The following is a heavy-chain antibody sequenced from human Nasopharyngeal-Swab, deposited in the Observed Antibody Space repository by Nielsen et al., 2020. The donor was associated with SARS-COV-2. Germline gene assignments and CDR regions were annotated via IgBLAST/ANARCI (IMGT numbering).Heavy chain of an antibody. V-gene: IGHV1-8*01. CDR2: MNPHSGNT. CDR1: GYTFTSYD. CDR3: ARKGAMDV. Sequence: ASVKVSCKVSGYTFTSYDINWVRQGTGQGLEWMGWMNPHSGNTGYAQNFQGRVSMTRSTSISTAYMELRSLRLEDTAVYYCARKGAMDVWGQGTTVTVSS. J-gene: IGHJ6*02.